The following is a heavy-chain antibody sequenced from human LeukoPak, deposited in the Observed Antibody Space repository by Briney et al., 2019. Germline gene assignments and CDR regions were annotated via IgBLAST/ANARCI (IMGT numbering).Heavy chain of an antibody. D-gene: IGHD2-2*02. CDR1: GGSFSGYY. Sequence: SETLSLTCAVYGGSFSGYYWSWLRQPPGKGLEWVGEINHSGSTNYNPSLKSRVTISVDTSKNQSSLKLSSVTAADTAVYYCARGRRVVVVPAAIPVSGRFDYWGQGTLVTVSS. CDR2: INHSGST. CDR3: ARGRRVVVVPAAIPVSGRFDY. V-gene: IGHV4-34*01. J-gene: IGHJ4*02.